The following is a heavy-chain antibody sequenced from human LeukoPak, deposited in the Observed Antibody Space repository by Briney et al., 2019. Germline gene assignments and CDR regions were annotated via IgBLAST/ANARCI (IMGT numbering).Heavy chain of an antibody. D-gene: IGHD6-19*01. Sequence: GGSLRLSCAASGFTFSTYEMNWARQAPGKGLEWVSYISSSGTPIYYTDSVKGRFTISRDNAKNSLYLQMNSLRAEDTAVYYCARGGWSLFLNFWGQGTLATVSS. CDR3: ARGGWSLFLNF. CDR2: ISSSGTPI. V-gene: IGHV3-48*03. J-gene: IGHJ4*02. CDR1: GFTFSTYE.